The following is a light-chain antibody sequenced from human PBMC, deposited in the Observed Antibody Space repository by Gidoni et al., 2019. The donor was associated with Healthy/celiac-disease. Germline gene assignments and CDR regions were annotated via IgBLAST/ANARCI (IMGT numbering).Light chain of an antibody. Sequence: EIVLTQSPGTLSLSPGERATLSCRASQSVSSSYLAWYQQKPGQAPSLLIYGASSRATGIPDRFSGSGSGTDFTLTISRLEPEDFAVYYCQQYGSSPWTFGQGTKVESK. J-gene: IGKJ1*01. CDR1: QSVSSSY. CDR3: QQYGSSPWT. CDR2: GAS. V-gene: IGKV3-20*01.